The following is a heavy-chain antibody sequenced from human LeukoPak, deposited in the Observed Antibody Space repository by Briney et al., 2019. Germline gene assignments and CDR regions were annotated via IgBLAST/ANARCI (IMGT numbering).Heavy chain of an antibody. CDR1: GFTFSSYW. V-gene: IGHV3-7*01. Sequence: GGSLRLSCAASGFTFSSYWMSWVRQAPGKGLEWVANIKQDGSEKYYVDSVKGRFTISRDNAKNSLYLQMSSLRAEDTAVYYCAREYYDFWSGPSRGPYYYYMDVWGKGTTVTVSS. D-gene: IGHD3-3*01. CDR3: AREYYDFWSGPSRGPYYYYMDV. J-gene: IGHJ6*03. CDR2: IKQDGSEK.